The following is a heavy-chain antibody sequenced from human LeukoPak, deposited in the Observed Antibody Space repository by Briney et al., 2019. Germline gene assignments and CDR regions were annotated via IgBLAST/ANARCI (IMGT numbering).Heavy chain of an antibody. V-gene: IGHV3-9*01. CDR2: ISWSSGSI. J-gene: IGHJ3*02. CDR3: AKDIYSYGLEAFDI. Sequence: GRSLRLSCAASGFTFDDYAMHWVRQAPGKGLEWVSGISWSSGSIGYADSVKGRFTISRDNAKNSLYLQMNSLRAEDTALYYCAKDIYSYGLEAFDIWGQGTMVTVSS. CDR1: GFTFDDYA. D-gene: IGHD5-18*01.